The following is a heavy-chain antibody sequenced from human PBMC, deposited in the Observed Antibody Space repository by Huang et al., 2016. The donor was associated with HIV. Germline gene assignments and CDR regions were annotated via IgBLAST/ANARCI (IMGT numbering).Heavy chain of an antibody. V-gene: IGHV1-18*01. CDR3: ARGGGIQLWLLGYYYMDV. D-gene: IGHD5-18*01. CDR1: GYTFSSFG. CDR2: VSVYNVNK. J-gene: IGHJ6*03. Sequence: QVQLVQSGAEVKKPGASVKVSCKASGYTFSSFGISWVRQAPGQGLEWVGWVSVYNVNKKFAQKFQGRLTMTTDTSTSTDYMERGSLRCDDTAVYYCARGGGIQLWLLGYYYMDVWGNGTTVTVSS.